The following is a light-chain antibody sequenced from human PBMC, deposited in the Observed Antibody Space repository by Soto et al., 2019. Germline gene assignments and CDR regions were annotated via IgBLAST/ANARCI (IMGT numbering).Light chain of an antibody. CDR2: SES. J-gene: IGKJ2*01. CDR1: QSISGTY. CDR3: HQYHSPPQT. Sequence: IVLTQSPGTLSLASGERATLSCSTSQSISGTYLAWYQQKPGQAPRLLIYSESTRATGIPDRFSGSGSGTDFSLTISRLEPEDSAVYYCHQYHSPPQTFGQGTKVDIK. V-gene: IGKV3-20*01.